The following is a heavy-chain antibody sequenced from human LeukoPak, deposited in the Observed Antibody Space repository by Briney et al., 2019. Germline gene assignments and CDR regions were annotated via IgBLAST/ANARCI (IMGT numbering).Heavy chain of an antibody. CDR2: IYTSGST. Sequence: SETLSLTCTVSGGSISSSSYYWGWIRQPPGKGLEWIGRIYTSGSTNYNPSLKSRVTMSVDTSKNQFSLKLSSVTAADTAVYYCARWSDCGGDCHILDYWGQGILVTVSS. CDR3: ARWSDCGGDCHILDY. CDR1: GGSISSSSYY. D-gene: IGHD2-21*02. J-gene: IGHJ4*02. V-gene: IGHV4-39*07.